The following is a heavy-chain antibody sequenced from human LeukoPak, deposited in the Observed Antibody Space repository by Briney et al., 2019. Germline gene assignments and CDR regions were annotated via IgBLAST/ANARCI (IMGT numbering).Heavy chain of an antibody. CDR2: IYYSGST. V-gene: IGHV4-31*03. J-gene: IGHJ4*02. CDR3: ARGEGIAARPYYFDY. Sequence: KPSETLSLTCTVSGGSISSGGYYWSWIRQHPGKGLEWIGYIYYSGSTYYNPSLKSRVTISVDTSKNQFSLKLSSVTAADTAVYYCARGEGIAARPYYFDYWGQGTLVTVSS. CDR1: GGSISSGGYY. D-gene: IGHD6-6*01.